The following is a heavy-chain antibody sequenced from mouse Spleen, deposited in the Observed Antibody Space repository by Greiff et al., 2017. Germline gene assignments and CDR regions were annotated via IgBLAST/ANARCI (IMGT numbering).Heavy chain of an antibody. CDR3: TRAPYSAWFAY. Sequence: QVQLQQPGAELVKPGASVKMSCKASGYTFTSYWMHWVKQRPGQGLEWIGTIDPSDSYTSYNQKFKGKATLTVDTSSSTAYMQLSSLTSEDSAVYYCTRAPYSAWFAYWGQGTLVTVSA. D-gene: IGHD6-5*01. V-gene: IGHV1S127*01. CDR2: IDPSDSYT. J-gene: IGHJ3*01. CDR1: GYTFTSYW.